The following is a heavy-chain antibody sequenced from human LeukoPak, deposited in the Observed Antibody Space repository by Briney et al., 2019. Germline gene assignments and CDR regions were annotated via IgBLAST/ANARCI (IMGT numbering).Heavy chain of an antibody. Sequence: GGSLRLSCAASGFSFNTFWMNWVRQAPGKGLERVATINQGGTEKYYVDSVKGRFTISRDNAENSLYLQMSSLRAEDTAVYYCARDGPPAGLYFDNWGQGTLVTVSS. CDR1: GFSFNTFW. V-gene: IGHV3-7*01. CDR2: INQGGTEK. CDR3: ARDGPPAGLYFDN. J-gene: IGHJ4*02. D-gene: IGHD2-2*01.